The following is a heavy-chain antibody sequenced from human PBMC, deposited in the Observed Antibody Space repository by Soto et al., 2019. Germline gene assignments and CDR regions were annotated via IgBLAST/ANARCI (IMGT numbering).Heavy chain of an antibody. D-gene: IGHD2-2*03. Sequence: QVQLVESGGGVVQPGRSLRLSCAASGFTFSSYAMHWVRQAPGKGLEWVAVISYDGSNKYYADSVKGRFTISRDNSKNTLYLQMISLRAEDTSLYYCARGGYCSSTSCYRYGMDVWGQGTTVIVSS. V-gene: IGHV3-30-3*01. CDR3: ARGGYCSSTSCYRYGMDV. J-gene: IGHJ6*02. CDR1: GFTFSSYA. CDR2: ISYDGSNK.